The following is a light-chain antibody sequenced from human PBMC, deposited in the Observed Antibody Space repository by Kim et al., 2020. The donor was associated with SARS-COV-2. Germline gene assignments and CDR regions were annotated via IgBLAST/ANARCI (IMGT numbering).Light chain of an antibody. V-gene: IGLV4-69*01. CDR2: VDSDGSH. CDR3: LTWGPGIRV. CDR1: SGHSTYA. J-gene: IGLJ2*01. Sequence: SVKRTSTLGSGHSTYAIAWHQQLPEKGPRYLMNVDSDGSHTRGDGIPDRFSGCSSGAERHLTISSLQPEDEADYYCLTWGPGIRVFGGGTQLTVL.